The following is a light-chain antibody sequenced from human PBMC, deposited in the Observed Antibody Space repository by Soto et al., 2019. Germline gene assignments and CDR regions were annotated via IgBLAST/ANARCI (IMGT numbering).Light chain of an antibody. V-gene: IGLV1-44*01. CDR2: SNN. CDR1: RSKIGSTT. CDR3: AAWDDSLNGLNYV. Sequence: QSVPTQPSSASGTPGQKDRISCSGRRSKIGSTTVNRYQHLPRTAPTFLIYSNNQRPPGFPDRFSVSKSSPSASLASSGLQSEDEAYYYCAAWDDSLNGLNYVFPSGTKVTVL. J-gene: IGLJ1*01.